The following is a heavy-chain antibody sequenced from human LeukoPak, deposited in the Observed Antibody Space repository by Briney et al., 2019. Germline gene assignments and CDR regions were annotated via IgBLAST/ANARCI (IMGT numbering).Heavy chain of an antibody. D-gene: IGHD5-18*01. CDR2: IWSDGSNK. J-gene: IGHJ5*02. CDR1: GFSFSTYG. Sequence: GGSLRLSCAASGFSFSTYGMHWVRQAPGKGLEWVAVIWSDGSNKYYADSVKGRFTISRDNSKNTLYLQMNSLRVEDTAMYYCASLDTAKQPLANHWGQGTLVTVSS. CDR3: ASLDTAKQPLANH. V-gene: IGHV3-33*03.